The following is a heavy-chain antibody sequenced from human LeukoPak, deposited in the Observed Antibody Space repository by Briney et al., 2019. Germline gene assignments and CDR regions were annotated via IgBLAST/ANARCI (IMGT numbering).Heavy chain of an antibody. CDR2: ISGSGGST. CDR1: GFTFSSYG. CDR3: AKLYEQWLTDY. Sequence: GRSLRLSCAASGFTFSSYGMSWVRQAPGKGLEWVSAISGSGGSTYYADSVKGRFTISRDNSKNTLYLQMNSLRAEDTAVYYCAKLYEQWLTDYWGQGTLVTVSS. D-gene: IGHD6-19*01. V-gene: IGHV3-23*01. J-gene: IGHJ4*02.